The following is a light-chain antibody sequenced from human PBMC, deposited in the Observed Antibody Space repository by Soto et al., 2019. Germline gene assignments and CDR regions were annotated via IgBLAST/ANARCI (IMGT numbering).Light chain of an antibody. V-gene: IGKV3-20*01. CDR1: QSISSSF. J-gene: IGKJ1*01. CDR2: GAS. Sequence: EIVLTQSPGTLSLSPGKRATLSCRASQSISSSFLAWYQQKPGQAPRLLIYGASSRATGIPDRFSGSGSGTDFTLTISRLEPEDFAVYHCQQYDTSPWTFGQGTKVDIK. CDR3: QQYDTSPWT.